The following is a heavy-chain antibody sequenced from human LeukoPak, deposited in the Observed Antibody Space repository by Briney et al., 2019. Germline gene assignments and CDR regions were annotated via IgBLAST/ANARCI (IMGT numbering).Heavy chain of an antibody. Sequence: GGSLRLSCAASGFTFSSYAMSWVRQAPGKGLEWVSVIYSGGSTYYADSVKGRFTISRDNSKNTLYLQMNSLRAEDTAVYYCARELGYFDYWGQGTLVTVSS. CDR2: IYSGGST. V-gene: IGHV3-53*01. J-gene: IGHJ4*02. CDR3: ARELGYFDY. CDR1: GFTFSSYA.